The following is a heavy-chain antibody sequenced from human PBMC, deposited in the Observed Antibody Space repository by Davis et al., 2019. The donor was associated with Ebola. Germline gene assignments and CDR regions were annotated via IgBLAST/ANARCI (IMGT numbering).Heavy chain of an antibody. J-gene: IGHJ6*04. CDR3: AGGGRYYDSSGYLYYYYGMDV. CDR2: MNPNSGNR. V-gene: IGHV1-8*01. D-gene: IGHD3-22*01. Sequence: AASVKVSCKASGYTFTSYDINWVRQATGQGLEWMGWMNPNSGNRGYAQKFQGRVTITRNTSISTAYMELISLRSEDTAVYYCAGGGRYYDSSGYLYYYYGMDVWGKGTTVTVSS. CDR1: GYTFTSYD.